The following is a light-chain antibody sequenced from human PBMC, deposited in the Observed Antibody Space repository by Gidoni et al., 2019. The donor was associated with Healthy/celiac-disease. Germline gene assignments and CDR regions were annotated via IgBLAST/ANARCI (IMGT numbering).Light chain of an antibody. J-gene: IGLJ1*01. CDR2: DNN. CDR1: SPNTGNNY. CDR3: GTWDSSLSAAYV. Sequence: QFVLTHPPSGLGAPGQKVTISSSGSSPNTGNNYISWYQQLPGTAPKLLIYDNNKRPSGVPDRFSGSKSGTSATLGITGLQAGDEADYYCGTWDSSLSAAYVFGTGTKVTVL. V-gene: IGLV1-51*01.